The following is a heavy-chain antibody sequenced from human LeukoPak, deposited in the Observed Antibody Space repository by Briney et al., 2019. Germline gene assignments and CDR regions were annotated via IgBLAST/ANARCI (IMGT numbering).Heavy chain of an antibody. J-gene: IGHJ6*03. D-gene: IGHD4-23*01. CDR1: GYTLTELS. CDR2: FDPEDGET. Sequence: GASVEVSCKVSGYTLTELSMHWVRQAPGKGLEWMGGFDPEDGETIYAQKFQGRVTMTEDTSTDTAYMELSSLRSEDTAVYYCATGKRTVVTRYYYMDVWGKGTTVTVSS. CDR3: ATGKRTVVTRYYYMDV. V-gene: IGHV1-24*01.